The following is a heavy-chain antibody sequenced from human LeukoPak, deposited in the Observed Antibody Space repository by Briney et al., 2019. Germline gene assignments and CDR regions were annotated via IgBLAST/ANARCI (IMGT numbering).Heavy chain of an antibody. Sequence: GGSLRLSCAASGFTFSSYWMSWVRQAPGKGLEWVANIKQDGSEKYYVDSVKGRFTISRGNAKNSLYLQMNSLRAEDTVVYYCARVGYGDYIDAFDIWGQGTMVTVSS. D-gene: IGHD4-17*01. CDR2: IKQDGSEK. J-gene: IGHJ3*02. CDR3: ARVGYGDYIDAFDI. V-gene: IGHV3-7*01. CDR1: GFTFSSYW.